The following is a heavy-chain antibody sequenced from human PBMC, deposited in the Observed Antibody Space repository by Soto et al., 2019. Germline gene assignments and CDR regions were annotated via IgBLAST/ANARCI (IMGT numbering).Heavy chain of an antibody. V-gene: IGHV3-30-3*01. CDR1: GFTFSNYA. CDR2: ISHDGTKK. D-gene: IGHD1-26*01. J-gene: IGHJ3*02. CDR3: AREADPVGSNDAFDI. Sequence: ESGGGVVQPGGSLRLSCTASGFTFSNYAIHWARQAPGRGLEWVALISHDGTKKHYADSVKGRFTISRDNLKNTVYLQMNSLKPDDTAVFYCAREADPVGSNDAFDIWGQGTMVIVSS.